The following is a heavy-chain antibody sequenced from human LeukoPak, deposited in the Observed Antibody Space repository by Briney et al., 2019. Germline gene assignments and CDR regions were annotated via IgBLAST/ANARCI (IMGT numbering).Heavy chain of an antibody. Sequence: PGGSLKLSCAASGFTFDDYAMHRVRQAPGKGLEWVSGISWNSGSIGYADSVKGRFTISRDNAKNSLYLQMNSLRAEDVALYYCAKGGQYSSGWDYYFDYWGQGTLVTVSS. CDR3: AKGGQYSSGWDYYFDY. CDR2: ISWNSGSI. D-gene: IGHD6-19*01. V-gene: IGHV3-9*03. J-gene: IGHJ4*02. CDR1: GFTFDDYA.